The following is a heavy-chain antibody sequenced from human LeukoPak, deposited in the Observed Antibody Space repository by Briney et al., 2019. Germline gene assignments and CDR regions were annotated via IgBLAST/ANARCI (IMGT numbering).Heavy chain of an antibody. CDR2: ISYDGSDK. CDR1: GFTFGSYG. Sequence: GGSLRLSCAASGFTFGSYGMHWVRQAPGKGLEWVALISYDGSDKYYADSVKGRFTISRDNSKNTLYLQMNSLRAEDTAVFYCAKDQGHCSGGSCYSYDYWGQGTLVTVSS. V-gene: IGHV3-30*18. CDR3: AKDQGHCSGGSCYSYDY. J-gene: IGHJ4*02. D-gene: IGHD2-15*01.